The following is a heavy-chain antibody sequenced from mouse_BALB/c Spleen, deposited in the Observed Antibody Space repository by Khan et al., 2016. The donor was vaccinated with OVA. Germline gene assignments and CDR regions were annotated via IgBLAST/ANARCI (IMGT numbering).Heavy chain of an antibody. D-gene: IGHD1-1*02. J-gene: IGHJ3*01. CDR1: GYTFTSYY. CDR3: TRSGYGAFAY. V-gene: IGHV1S81*02. CDR2: INPSDADT. Sequence: QVHVKQSGAELVKPGASVKLSCKASGYTFTSYYMYWVKLRPGQGLEWIGEINPSDADTNFNDKFKSKATLTVDKSSNTAYMQLSSLTSEDSAVYYCTRSGYGAFAYWGQGTLVTVSA.